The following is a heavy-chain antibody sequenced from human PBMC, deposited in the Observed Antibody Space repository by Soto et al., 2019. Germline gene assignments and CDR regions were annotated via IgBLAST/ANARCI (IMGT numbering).Heavy chain of an antibody. Sequence: QVQLVQSGAEVKKPGSSVKVSCKASGGTFSSYAISWVRQAPGQGLEWMGVVIPIFGTANYAQKFQGRVTITADESTGTAYMELSSLRSGDTAVYYCAEGVYYDSSGYLYYFDYWGQGTLVTVSS. CDR1: GGTFSSYA. CDR3: AEGVYYDSSGYLYYFDY. CDR2: VIPIFGTA. V-gene: IGHV1-69*01. D-gene: IGHD3-22*01. J-gene: IGHJ4*02.